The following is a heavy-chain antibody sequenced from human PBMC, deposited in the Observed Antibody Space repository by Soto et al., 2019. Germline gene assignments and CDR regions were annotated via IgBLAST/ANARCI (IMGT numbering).Heavy chain of an antibody. CDR3: ARVGEWELQADGFDP. J-gene: IGHJ5*02. CDR1: GGSISSSSYY. D-gene: IGHD1-26*01. CDR2: IYYSGST. Sequence: SETLSLTCPVSGGSISSSSYYWGWIRQPPGKGLEWIGRIYYSGSTYYNPSLKSRVTISVDTSKNQFSLKLRYVTAADTAVYYCARVGEWELQADGFDPWGKGTRVTVS. V-gene: IGHV4-39*01.